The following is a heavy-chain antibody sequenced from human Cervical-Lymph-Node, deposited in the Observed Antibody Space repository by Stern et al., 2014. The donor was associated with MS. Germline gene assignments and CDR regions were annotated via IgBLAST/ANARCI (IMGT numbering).Heavy chain of an antibody. Sequence: VQLVESGGGVVQPGRSLRLSCAASGFTFSSSGMHWVRQDPGKGLEWLAIIWYDGSNTYYADSVKGRFTISRDNSKNTLYLQMNSLRAEDTAVYYCAREGGNTAEYFQHWGQGTLVTVSS. CDR2: IWYDGSNT. D-gene: IGHD4-23*01. CDR3: AREGGNTAEYFQH. V-gene: IGHV3-33*01. J-gene: IGHJ1*01. CDR1: GFTFSSSG.